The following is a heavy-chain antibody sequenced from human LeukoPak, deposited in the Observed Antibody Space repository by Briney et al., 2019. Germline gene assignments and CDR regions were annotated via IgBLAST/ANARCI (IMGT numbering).Heavy chain of an antibody. J-gene: IGHJ3*02. V-gene: IGHV4-59*08. Sequence: PSETLSLTCTVSAGSISGYYWSWIRQPPGKGLEWIGYIYYSGSTKYNPSLKSRGTISVDTSKNLFSLRLTSVTAADTAVYYCARHFLCADGCYSLRPFDMWGQGTMVTVSS. CDR2: IYYSGST. D-gene: IGHD2-21*02. CDR1: AGSISGYY. CDR3: ARHFLCADGCYSLRPFDM.